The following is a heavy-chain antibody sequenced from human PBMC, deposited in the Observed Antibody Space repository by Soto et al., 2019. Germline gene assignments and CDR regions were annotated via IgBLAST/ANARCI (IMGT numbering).Heavy chain of an antibody. CDR1: GFTFSSYS. J-gene: IGHJ6*02. CDR2: ISSSSSYI. CDR3: ARMPNYSYGMDV. Sequence: EVQLVESGGGLVKPGGSLRLSCAASGFTFSSYSMNWVRQAPGKGLEWVSSISSSSSYIYYADSVKGRFTISRDNAKNSLYLQMNSLRAEDTAVYYCARMPNYSYGMDVWGQGTTVTVS. D-gene: IGHD2-2*01. V-gene: IGHV3-21*01.